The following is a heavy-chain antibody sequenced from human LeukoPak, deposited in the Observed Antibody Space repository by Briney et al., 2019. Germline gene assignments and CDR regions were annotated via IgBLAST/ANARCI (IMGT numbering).Heavy chain of an antibody. CDR3: TRDVLASGWYYFDY. Sequence: GGSLRLSCAASGFTFSSYAMSWVRQAPGKGLEWVSAISGSGGSTYYADSVKGRFTISRDNSRNTLYLQMTSLRAEDTAVYYCTRDVLASGWYYFDYWGQGTLVTVSS. V-gene: IGHV3-23*01. J-gene: IGHJ4*02. CDR1: GFTFSSYA. CDR2: ISGSGGST. D-gene: IGHD6-19*01.